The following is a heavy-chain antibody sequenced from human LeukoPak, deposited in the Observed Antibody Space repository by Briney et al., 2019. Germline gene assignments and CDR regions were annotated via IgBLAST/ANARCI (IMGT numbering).Heavy chain of an antibody. Sequence: ESGPTLVNPTQTLALTCTFSGLSLSTSGVGVGWIRQPPGKALEWLAIIYWNDDKRYRPSLKSRLTITKDTSKNQVVLTMTNMDPVDTATYYFTQRTAYEILTHFDYWGQGTLVTVSS. V-gene: IGHV2-5*01. CDR3: TQRTAYEILTHFDY. J-gene: IGHJ4*02. CDR2: IYWNDDK. D-gene: IGHD3-9*01. CDR1: GLSLSTSGVG.